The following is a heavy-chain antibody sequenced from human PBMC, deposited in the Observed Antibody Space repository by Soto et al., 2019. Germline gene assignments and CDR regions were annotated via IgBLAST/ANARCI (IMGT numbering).Heavy chain of an antibody. J-gene: IGHJ4*02. Sequence: EVQLLESGGGLVQPGGSLRLSCAASGFTFTNYAMTWVRQAPGKGLEWVSISSGSGSGGSTNYADSVKGRFTISRDNSKNTLYLQMNSLRVEDTAVYYCAKDRDDYRNDVFDYWCQGTLVTVSS. CDR3: AKDRDDYRNDVFDY. CDR1: GFTFTNYA. CDR2: SSGSGSGGST. D-gene: IGHD4-4*01. V-gene: IGHV3-23*01.